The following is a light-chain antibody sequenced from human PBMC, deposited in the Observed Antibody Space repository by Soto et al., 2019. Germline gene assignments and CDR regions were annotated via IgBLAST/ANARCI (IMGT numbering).Light chain of an antibody. CDR2: DVS. J-gene: IGKJ1*01. CDR3: QQSYSTPRT. Sequence: DIKMTQSPSTLSASEGGRVTITCRASQSISSWLAWYQQKPGKAPKLLIFDVSRLQSGVPSRFSGSGSGTDFALTISSLQPEDFATYYCQQSYSTPRTFGQGTKVDIK. CDR1: QSISSW. V-gene: IGKV1-39*01.